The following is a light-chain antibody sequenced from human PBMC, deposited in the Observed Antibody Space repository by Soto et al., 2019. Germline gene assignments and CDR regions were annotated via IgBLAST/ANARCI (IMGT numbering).Light chain of an antibody. Sequence: QSALTQPASVSGSPGQSIASSCNGTSSDIGTYDYVSWYQQHPGKAPKLMLFDVNHRPSGVSDRFFGSKSGNTASLTISGLQAEDEADYYCSSYTTSSSVIFGGGTKVTVL. CDR3: SSYTTSSSVI. CDR1: SSDIGTYDY. CDR2: DVN. J-gene: IGLJ2*01. V-gene: IGLV2-14*03.